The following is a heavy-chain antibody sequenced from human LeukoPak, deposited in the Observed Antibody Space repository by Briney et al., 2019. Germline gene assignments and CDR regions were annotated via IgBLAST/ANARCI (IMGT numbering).Heavy chain of an antibody. CDR1: GYTFTSYG. CDR3: AKNVRDTGTFDY. CDR2: ISAYNGNT. D-gene: IGHD5-18*01. Sequence: ASVKVSCKASGYTFTSYGISWVRQTPGQGLEWMGWISAYNGNTNYAQKLQGRVTMTTDTSTSTAYMELRSLRSDDTAVYYCAKNVRDTGTFDYWGQGTLVTASS. J-gene: IGHJ4*02. V-gene: IGHV1-18*01.